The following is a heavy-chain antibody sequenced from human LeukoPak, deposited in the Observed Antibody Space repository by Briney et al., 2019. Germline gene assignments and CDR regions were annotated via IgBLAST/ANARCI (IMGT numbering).Heavy chain of an antibody. CDR2: IIVIGGST. J-gene: IGHJ1*01. Sequence: GGSLRLSCAASGFTFSSYAMSWVRHAPGKGLEWVSAIIVIGGSTYYADPVKGRFTISRDNSKNTLYLQMNSLRAEDTAVYYCAKDLTTTETTVTAEYFQHWGQGTLVT. V-gene: IGHV3-23*01. CDR1: GFTFSSYA. CDR3: AKDLTTTETTVTAEYFQH. D-gene: IGHD4-17*01.